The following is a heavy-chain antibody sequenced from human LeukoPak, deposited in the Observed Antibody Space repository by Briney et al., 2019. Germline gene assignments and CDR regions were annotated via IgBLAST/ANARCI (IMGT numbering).Heavy chain of an antibody. J-gene: IGHJ4*02. V-gene: IGHV3-33*06. CDR3: AKHLSPYSVAGGLDY. CDR2: IWYDGSNK. D-gene: IGHD2-15*01. CDR1: GFTFSGYG. Sequence: PGRSLRLSCAASGFTFSGYGMHWVRQALGKGLEWVAVIWYDGSNKYYADSVKGRFTISRDNSKITLYLQMNSLRVEDTAVYFCAKHLSPYSVAGGLDYWGQGTLVTVSS.